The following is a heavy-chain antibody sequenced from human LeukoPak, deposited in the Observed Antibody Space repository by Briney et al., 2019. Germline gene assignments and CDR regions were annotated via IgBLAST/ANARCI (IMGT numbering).Heavy chain of an antibody. Sequence: PGGSLRLSCTASGFAFDEHGMSWVRQVPGKGLEWVSGINWSGGSTGYADPLRGRFTISRDNAKNSLYLQMDSLRAEDTALYYCARAPITSPFYFDYWGQGTLVTVTS. J-gene: IGHJ4*02. CDR2: INWSGGST. CDR1: GFAFDEHG. D-gene: IGHD2-2*01. CDR3: ARAPITSPFYFDY. V-gene: IGHV3-20*04.